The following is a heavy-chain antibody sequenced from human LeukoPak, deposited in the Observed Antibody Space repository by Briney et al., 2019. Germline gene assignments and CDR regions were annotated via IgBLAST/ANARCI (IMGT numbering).Heavy chain of an antibody. CDR3: ARLFGEPDY. CDR2: ISSGGTTM. D-gene: IGHD3-10*01. Sequence: GGSLRLSCAASGFSFSSYSMNWVRQAPGTGLEWVSYISSGGTTMYYTDSVKGRFTISRDNAKNSLYLQMNSLRDEDTAVYYCARLFGEPDYWGQGTLVTVS. V-gene: IGHV3-48*02. J-gene: IGHJ4*02. CDR1: GFSFSSYS.